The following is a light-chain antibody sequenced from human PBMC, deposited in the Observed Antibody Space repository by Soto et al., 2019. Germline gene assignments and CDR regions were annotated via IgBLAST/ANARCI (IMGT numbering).Light chain of an antibody. CDR2: DAS. J-gene: IGKJ1*01. CDR1: QRVYSSY. CDR3: QRFNSDPPT. Sequence: EIVLTQSPGTLSLSPGERVTLSCRASQRVYSSYLAWYQQRPGQAPRLLFYDASIRATGIPDRFSGSGSGTDFTLTISSLQPEDVATYYCQRFNSDPPTFGQGTKVDIK. V-gene: IGKV3-20*01.